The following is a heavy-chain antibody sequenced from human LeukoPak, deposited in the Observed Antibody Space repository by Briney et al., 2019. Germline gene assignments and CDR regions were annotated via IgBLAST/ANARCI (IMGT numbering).Heavy chain of an antibody. J-gene: IGHJ4*02. V-gene: IGHV3-33*05. CDR1: GFTFSSYG. Sequence: GGSLRLSCAAAGFTFSSYGMHWVRQAPGKGLEWVAVISYDGSNKYYADSVKGRFTISRDNSKNTLYLQMNSLRAKDTAVYYCARDKSPGYCSGGSCYYTPDYWGQGTLVTVSS. CDR3: ARDKSPGYCSGGSCYYTPDY. D-gene: IGHD2-15*01. CDR2: ISYDGSNK.